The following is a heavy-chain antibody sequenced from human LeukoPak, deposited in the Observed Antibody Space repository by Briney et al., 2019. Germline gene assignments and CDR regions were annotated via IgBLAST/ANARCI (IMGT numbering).Heavy chain of an antibody. Sequence: SETLSLTCTVSGGSISSHYWTWIRQPPGKGLEWIGYIYYRGGTNYNPSLQSRVTISVDTSKNQFSLKVNSVTAADTAVYYCATYDQKLAFDNWGQGTLVTVSS. D-gene: IGHD6-13*01. J-gene: IGHJ4*02. CDR1: GGSISSHY. CDR2: IYYRGGT. V-gene: IGHV4-59*11. CDR3: ATYDQKLAFDN.